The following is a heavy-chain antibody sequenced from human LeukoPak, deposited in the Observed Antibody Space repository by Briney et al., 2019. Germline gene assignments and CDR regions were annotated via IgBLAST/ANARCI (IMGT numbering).Heavy chain of an antibody. D-gene: IGHD3-22*01. CDR1: GYTFTSYD. J-gene: IGHJ2*01. V-gene: IGHV1-8*01. Sequence: VASVKVSCKASGYTFTSYDINWVRQATGQGLEWMGWMNPNSGNTGYAQKFQGSVTMTRNTSISTAYMELSSLRSEDTAVYYCARGPFSYDSSGYADWYFDLWGRGTLVTVSS. CDR2: MNPNSGNT. CDR3: ARGPFSYDSSGYADWYFDL.